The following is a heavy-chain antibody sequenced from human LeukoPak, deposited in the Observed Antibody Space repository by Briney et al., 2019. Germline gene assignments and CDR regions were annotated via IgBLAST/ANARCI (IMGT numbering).Heavy chain of an antibody. CDR3: ARAPYSSGWPRLDY. Sequence: PGGSLRLSCAASGFSFSSYEMNWVRQAPGKGLEWVSYITSSGNTIYYADSVKGRFTISRDNAKNSLFLQMNSLRGEDTAVYYCARAPYSSGWPRLDYWGQGILVTVSS. J-gene: IGHJ4*02. CDR1: GFSFSSYE. CDR2: ITSSGNTI. V-gene: IGHV3-48*03. D-gene: IGHD6-19*01.